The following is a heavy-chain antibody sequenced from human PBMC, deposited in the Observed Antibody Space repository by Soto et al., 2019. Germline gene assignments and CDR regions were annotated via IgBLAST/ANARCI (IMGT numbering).Heavy chain of an antibody. CDR1: GFTFSSYW. CDR2: INPDGSAT. CDR3: GRGGSDSPMAPGY. J-gene: IGHJ4*02. Sequence: GGSRRRSWAASGFTFSSYWMHGVRQAPGKGLVWVSRINPDGSATNYADSVKGRFTISRDNAKNTLYLQMNSLRAEDTAVFYCGRGGSDSPMAPGYWGQGTLVTVPQ. D-gene: IGHD5-18*01. V-gene: IGHV3-74*01.